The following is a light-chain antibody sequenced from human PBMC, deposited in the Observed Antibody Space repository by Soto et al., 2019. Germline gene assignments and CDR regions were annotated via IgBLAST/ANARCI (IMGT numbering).Light chain of an antibody. Sequence: DIEMTQSPSSLSASVGDRVTISCRASQGIGNFLAWYQHKQGNVPKLLIYAASTLQSGGPSRFSGSGSGTDFTLTISDLQPEDVATYFCHRYNSFPLTFCGGTKVDIK. V-gene: IGKV1-27*01. CDR2: AAS. CDR3: HRYNSFPLT. CDR1: QGIGNF. J-gene: IGKJ4*01.